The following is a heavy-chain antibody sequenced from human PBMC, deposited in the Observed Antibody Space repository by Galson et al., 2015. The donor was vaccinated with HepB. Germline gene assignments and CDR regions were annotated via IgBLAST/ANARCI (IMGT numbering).Heavy chain of an antibody. CDR1: GFTVNKHS. J-gene: IGHJ4*02. CDR2: IGRGSSDL. CDR3: ARDGGGSRWYPDY. Sequence: SLRLSCAASGFTVNKHSMNWVRQAPGRGLEWVASIGRGSSDLSCADSLKGRCTISRDNAKNSLYLQMNSLRVEDTAVYYCARDGGGSRWYPDYWGQGTLVTVSS. V-gene: IGHV3-21*01. D-gene: IGHD6-13*01.